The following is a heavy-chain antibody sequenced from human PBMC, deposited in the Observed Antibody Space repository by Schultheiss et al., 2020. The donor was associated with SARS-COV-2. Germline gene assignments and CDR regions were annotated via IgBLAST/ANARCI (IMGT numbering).Heavy chain of an antibody. CDR2: INPNSGGT. Sequence: ASVKVSCKASGGTFSSYAISWVRQAPGQGLEWMGWINPNSGGTNYAQKFQGWVTMTRDTSISTAYMELSSLRSEDTAVYYCAKRRLIGDFQSRGYYYYGVDVWGQGTTVTVSS. J-gene: IGHJ6*02. CDR3: AKRRLIGDFQSRGYYYYGVDV. CDR1: GGTFSSYA. D-gene: IGHD3-3*01. V-gene: IGHV1-2*04.